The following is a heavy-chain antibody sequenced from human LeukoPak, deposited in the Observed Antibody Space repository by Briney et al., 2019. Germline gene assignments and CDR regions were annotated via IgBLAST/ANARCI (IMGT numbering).Heavy chain of an antibody. V-gene: IGHV3-7*01. CDR2: ILPDGSQK. D-gene: IGHD5-12*01. J-gene: IGHJ5*02. CDR1: DFTFDFYW. CDR3: ARDAGNSGYGCDL. Sequence: PGGSLRLSCVASDFTFDFYWMTWVRQAPGKGLEWLANILPDGSQKYYVDSVKGRFTISRDNARNSLYLQMNSLRAEDTAMYYCARDAGNSGYGCDLWGQGTLVTVSS.